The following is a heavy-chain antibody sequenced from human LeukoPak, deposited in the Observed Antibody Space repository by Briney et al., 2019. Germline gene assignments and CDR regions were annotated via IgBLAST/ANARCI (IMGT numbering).Heavy chain of an antibody. V-gene: IGHV1-18*01. CDR1: GYTFTSYG. J-gene: IGHJ3*02. CDR2: ISAYNGNT. Sequence: GASEKVSCKASGYTFTSYGISWVRQAPGQGLEWMGWISAYNGNTNYAQKLQGRVTMTTDTSTSTAYMELRSLRSDDTAVYYCARDRVDCGDDCPSLRLDAFDIWGQGTMVTVSS. CDR3: ARDRVDCGDDCPSLRLDAFDI. D-gene: IGHD2-21*01.